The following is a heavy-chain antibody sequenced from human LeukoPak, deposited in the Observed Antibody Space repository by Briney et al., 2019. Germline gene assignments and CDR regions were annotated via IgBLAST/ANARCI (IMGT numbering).Heavy chain of an antibody. V-gene: IGHV3-21*01. CDR1: GFTFDDYG. J-gene: IGHJ4*02. Sequence: PGGSLRLSCAASGFTFDDYGMSWVRQAPGKGLEWVSSISSSSSYIYYADSVKGRFTISRDNAKNSLYLQMNSLRAEDTAVYYCARDLSSGSSYFDYWGQGTLVTVSS. CDR2: ISSSSSYI. CDR3: ARDLSSGSSYFDY. D-gene: IGHD1-26*01.